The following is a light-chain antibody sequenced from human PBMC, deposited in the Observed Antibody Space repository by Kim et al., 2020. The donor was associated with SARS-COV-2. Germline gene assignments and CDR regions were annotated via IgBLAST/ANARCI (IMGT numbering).Light chain of an antibody. CDR2: NKN. V-gene: IGLV3-19*01. Sequence: SSELTQDPAVSVALGQTVRITCQGNSLRNYYASWYQQKPGQAPILVIYNKNNRPSGIPDRFSGSSSGDTASLTITGAQAEDEADYYCNSRDSSGNLWVFGGGTKLTVL. J-gene: IGLJ3*02. CDR1: SLRNYY. CDR3: NSRDSSGNLWV.